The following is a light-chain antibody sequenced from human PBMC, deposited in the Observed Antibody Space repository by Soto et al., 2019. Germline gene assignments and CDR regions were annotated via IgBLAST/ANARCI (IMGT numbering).Light chain of an antibody. CDR3: QQYNIGYT. CDR2: DAA. CDR1: QSINKW. V-gene: IGKV1-5*01. Sequence: IQMTQSPSTLSASVGDRVTITCRASQSINKWVAWFQQKSGRAPKLVIYDAAALQSGVPSRFSGTGSGTDFSLTISSLQPEDFATYYCQQYNIGYTFGQGTRLDIK. J-gene: IGKJ2*01.